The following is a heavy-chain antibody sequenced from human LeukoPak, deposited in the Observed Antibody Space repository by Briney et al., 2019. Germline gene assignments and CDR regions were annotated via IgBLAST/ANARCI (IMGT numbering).Heavy chain of an antibody. J-gene: IGHJ4*02. Sequence: GGSLRLSCAASGFTFNSYAIHWVRQAPGKGLEWVAVISYDGSNKYYAESVKGRFTISRDNSKNTLYLQLNSLRPDDTAVYYCARAAHSSSAFWGQGTLVTVSS. D-gene: IGHD6-13*01. CDR3: ARAAHSSSAF. CDR1: GFTFNSYA. CDR2: ISYDGSNK. V-gene: IGHV3-30*04.